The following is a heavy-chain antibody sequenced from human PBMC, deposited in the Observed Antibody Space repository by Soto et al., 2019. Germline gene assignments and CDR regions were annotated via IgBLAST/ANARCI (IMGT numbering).Heavy chain of an antibody. CDR1: GGTFSSYA. CDR3: ARDSRPRGYSQRNYYYYYGMDV. D-gene: IGHD5-18*01. V-gene: IGHV1-69*13. J-gene: IGHJ6*02. Sequence: GASVKVSCKASGGTFSSYAISWVRQAPGQGLEWMGGIIPIFGTANYAQKFQGRVTTTADESTSTAYMELSSLRSEDTAVYYCARDSRPRGYSQRNYYYYYGMDVWGQGTTVTVSS. CDR2: IIPIFGTA.